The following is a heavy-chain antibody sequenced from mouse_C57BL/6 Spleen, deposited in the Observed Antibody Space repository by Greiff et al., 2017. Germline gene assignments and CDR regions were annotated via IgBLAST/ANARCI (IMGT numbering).Heavy chain of an antibody. V-gene: IGHV1-63*01. CDR1: GYTFTNYW. Sequence: QVQLQQSGAELVRPGTSVKMSCKASGYTFTNYWIGWAKQRPGHGLEWIGDLYPGGGYTTYNEKFKGKATLTADKSSSTAYMQISSLTSEDSAIYDCARSETAQATYAMDYWGQGTSVTVSS. J-gene: IGHJ4*01. D-gene: IGHD3-2*02. CDR3: ARSETAQATYAMDY. CDR2: LYPGGGYT.